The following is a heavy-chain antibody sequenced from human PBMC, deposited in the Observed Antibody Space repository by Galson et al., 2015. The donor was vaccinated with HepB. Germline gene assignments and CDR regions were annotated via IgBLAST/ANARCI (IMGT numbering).Heavy chain of an antibody. CDR1: GFTFSSYS. D-gene: IGHD4-23*01. CDR3: ASAATVVTPWGYYYYYMDV. J-gene: IGHJ6*03. CDR2: ISSSSSTI. Sequence: SLRLSCAASGFTFSSYSMNWVRQAPGKGLEWVSYISSSSSTIYYADSVKGRFTISRDNAKNSLYLQMNSLRAEDTAVYYCASAATVVTPWGYYYYYMDVWGKGTTVTVSS. V-gene: IGHV3-48*01.